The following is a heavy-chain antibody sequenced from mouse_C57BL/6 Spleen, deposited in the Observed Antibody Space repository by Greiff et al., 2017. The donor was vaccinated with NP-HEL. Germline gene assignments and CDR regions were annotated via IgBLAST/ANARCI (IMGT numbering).Heavy chain of an antibody. V-gene: IGHV5-6*01. J-gene: IGHJ4*01. CDR2: ISSGGSYT. D-gene: IGHD2-4*01. CDR1: GFTFSSYG. Sequence: EVKLVESGGDLVKPGGSLKLSCAASGFTFSSYGMSWVRQTPDKRLEWVATISSGGSYTYYPDSVKGRFTISRDNAKNTLYLQMSSLKSEDTAMYYCARQGGDYPPLAMDYWGQGTSVTVSS. CDR3: ARQGGDYPPLAMDY.